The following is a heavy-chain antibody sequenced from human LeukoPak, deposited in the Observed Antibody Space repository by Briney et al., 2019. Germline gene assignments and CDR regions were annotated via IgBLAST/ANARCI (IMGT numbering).Heavy chain of an antibody. CDR3: ARDPGYGETDAFDI. CDR1: GVSISSYY. Sequence: SETLSLTCTASGVSISSYYWSWIRQPPGKGLEWIGYIYYSGSTNYNPSLKSRVTISVDTSKNQFSLKLSSVTAADTAVYYCARDPGYGETDAFDIWGQGTMVTVSS. V-gene: IGHV4-59*01. D-gene: IGHD4-17*01. J-gene: IGHJ3*02. CDR2: IYYSGST.